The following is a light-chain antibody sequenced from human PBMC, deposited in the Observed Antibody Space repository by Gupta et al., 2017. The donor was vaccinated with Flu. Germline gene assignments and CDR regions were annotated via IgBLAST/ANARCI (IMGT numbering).Light chain of an antibody. V-gene: IGLV8-61*01. Sequence: QPVVTQEPSFSVSPGGTVTFPCGLRPGIVPTNNYTRWYQPTPGEPPRQLIHNTTTRLAGVPGLFAGSSLGNKAALTITGAQADDECYYYCELDMNSGMGVFGGGTKLTVL. CDR3: ELDMNSGMGV. CDR2: NTT. J-gene: IGLJ3*02. CDR1: PGIVPTNNY.